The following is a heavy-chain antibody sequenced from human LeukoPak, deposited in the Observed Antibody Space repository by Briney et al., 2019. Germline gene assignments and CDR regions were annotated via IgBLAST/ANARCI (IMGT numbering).Heavy chain of an antibody. J-gene: IGHJ6*03. V-gene: IGHV1-69*01. CDR1: GFTFSSYA. Sequence: TPGGSLRLSCAASGFTFSSYAISWVRQAPGQGLEWMGGIIPIFGTANYAQKFQGRVTITADESTSTAYMELSSLRSEDTAVYYCARGDYYDFWSGYSQRLYYYYMDVWGKGTTVTVSS. CDR2: IIPIFGTA. D-gene: IGHD3-3*01. CDR3: ARGDYYDFWSGYSQRLYYYYMDV.